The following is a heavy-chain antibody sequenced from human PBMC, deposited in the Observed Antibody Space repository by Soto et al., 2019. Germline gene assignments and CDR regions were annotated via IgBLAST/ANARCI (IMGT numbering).Heavy chain of an antibody. CDR1: GGTFRSYA. D-gene: IGHD6-13*01. J-gene: IGHJ4*02. Sequence: AAVNVSNNASGGTFRSYAMHWVRQAPGQRLEWMGWINAGNGNTKYSQKFQGRVTITRDTSASTAYMELSSLRSEDTAVYYCARGHSSWQFYYFDYWGEGTLVTV. V-gene: IGHV1-3*01. CDR3: ARGHSSWQFYYFDY. CDR2: INAGNGNT.